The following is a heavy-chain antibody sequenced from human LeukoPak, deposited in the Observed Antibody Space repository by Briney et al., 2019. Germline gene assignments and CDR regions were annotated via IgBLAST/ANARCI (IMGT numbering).Heavy chain of an antibody. J-gene: IGHJ4*02. CDR3: ARVGIGYCSGGSCYYFDY. Sequence: SVKVSCKASGGTFSSYAISWVRQAPGQGLEWMGGIIPIFGTANYAQKFQGRVTITADKSTSTAYMELSSLRSEDTAVYHCARVGIGYCSGGSCYYFDYWGQGTLVTVSS. D-gene: IGHD2-15*01. V-gene: IGHV1-69*06. CDR2: IIPIFGTA. CDR1: GGTFSSYA.